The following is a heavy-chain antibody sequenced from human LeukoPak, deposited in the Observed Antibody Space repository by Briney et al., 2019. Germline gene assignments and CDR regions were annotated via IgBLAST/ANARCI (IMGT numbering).Heavy chain of an antibody. Sequence: EASVKVSCKASGYTFTSYDINWVRQATGQGLEWMGWMNPNSGNTGYAQKFQGRVTMTRNTSISTAYMELSSLRSEDTAVYYCARDRSNYNIVVVMYNWFDPWGQGTLVTVSS. J-gene: IGHJ5*02. D-gene: IGHD2-21*01. CDR2: MNPNSGNT. CDR3: ARDRSNYNIVVVMYNWFDP. V-gene: IGHV1-8*01. CDR1: GYTFTSYD.